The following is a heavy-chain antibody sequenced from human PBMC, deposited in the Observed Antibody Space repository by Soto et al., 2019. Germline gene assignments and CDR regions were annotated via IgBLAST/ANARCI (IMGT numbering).Heavy chain of an antibody. Sequence: GASVKVSCKASGFTFTSSAVQWVRQARGQRLEWIGWIVVGSGNTNYAQKLQGRVTMTTDTSTSTAYMELRSLGSDDTAVYYCARPRGYSYGFDYWGQGTLVTVSS. V-gene: IGHV1-58*01. CDR2: IVVGSGNT. J-gene: IGHJ4*02. CDR1: GFTFTSSA. D-gene: IGHD5-18*01. CDR3: ARPRGYSYGFDY.